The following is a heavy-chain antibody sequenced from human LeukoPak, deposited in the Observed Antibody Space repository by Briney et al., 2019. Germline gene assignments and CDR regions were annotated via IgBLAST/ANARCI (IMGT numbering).Heavy chain of an antibody. V-gene: IGHV1-2*02. D-gene: IGHD3-10*01. CDR1: GYTFTGYY. J-gene: IGHJ4*02. Sequence: GASVKVSCKASGYTFTGYYMHWVRQAPGQGLEWMGWINPNSGGTNYAQKFQGRVTMTRDTSISTAYMELSRLRSDDTAVYYCARSYYGSGKGRNFDYWGQGTLVTVSS. CDR3: ARSYYGSGKGRNFDY. CDR2: INPNSGGT.